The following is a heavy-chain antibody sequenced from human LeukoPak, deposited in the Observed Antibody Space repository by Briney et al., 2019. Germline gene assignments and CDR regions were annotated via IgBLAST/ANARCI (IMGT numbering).Heavy chain of an antibody. CDR3: ARDTFGWDDY. D-gene: IGHD3-16*01. J-gene: IGHJ4*02. CDR1: GGSISSYY. CDR2: IYYSGST. V-gene: IGHV4-59*12. Sequence: SETLSLTCTVSGGSISSYYWSWIRQPPGKGLEWIGYIYYSGSTYYNPSLKSRVTISVDTSKNQFSLKLSSVTAADTAVYYCARDTFGWDDYWGQGTLVTVSS.